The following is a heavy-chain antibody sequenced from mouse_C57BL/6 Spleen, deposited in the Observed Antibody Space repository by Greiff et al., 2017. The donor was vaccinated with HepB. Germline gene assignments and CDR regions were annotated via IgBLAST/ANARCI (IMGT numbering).Heavy chain of an antibody. D-gene: IGHD2-3*01. CDR1: GYTFTDYY. Sequence: EVQLQQSGPELVKPGASVKISCKASGYTFTDYYMNWVKQSHGKSLEWIGDINPNNGGTSYNQKFKGKATLTVDKSSSTAYMELRSLTSEDSAVYYCARSGDGYIRGAMDYWGQGTSVTVSS. J-gene: IGHJ4*01. CDR2: INPNNGGT. CDR3: ARSGDGYIRGAMDY. V-gene: IGHV1-26*01.